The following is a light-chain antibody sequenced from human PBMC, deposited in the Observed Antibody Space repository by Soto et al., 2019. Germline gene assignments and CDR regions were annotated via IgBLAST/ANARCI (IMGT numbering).Light chain of an antibody. Sequence: DIQMTQSPSTLSASVGDRVTITCRASQSISSWLAWYQQKPGKAPKLLIYKASSLESGVPSRFSGSGSGTEFTLTISSLQPDDFATYYCQQYNSYSWTFCQGTKVES. CDR2: KAS. V-gene: IGKV1-5*03. CDR3: QQYNSYSWT. J-gene: IGKJ1*01. CDR1: QSISSW.